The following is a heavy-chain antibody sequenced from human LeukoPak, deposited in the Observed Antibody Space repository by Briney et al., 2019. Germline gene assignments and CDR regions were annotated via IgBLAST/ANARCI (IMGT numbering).Heavy chain of an antibody. CDR2: VNREGSDK. D-gene: IGHD3-16*01. CDR3: ARDGVPGGRDV. Sequence: GGSLRLSCAASGFAFSSHWVNWVRQAPGKGLEWVASVNREGSDKNYVDSVKGRFTISRDNAKNSLYLQMNSLRVEDTAVYYCARDGVPGGRDVWGQGTTVTVS. V-gene: IGHV3-7*01. CDR1: GFAFSSHW. J-gene: IGHJ6*02.